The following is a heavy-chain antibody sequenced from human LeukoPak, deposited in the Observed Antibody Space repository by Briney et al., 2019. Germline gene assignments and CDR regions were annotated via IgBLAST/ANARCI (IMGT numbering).Heavy chain of an antibody. Sequence: ASVKVSCKASGGTFSSYAISWVRQAPGQGLEWMGWISAYNGNTNYAQKLQGRVTMTTDTSTSTAYMELRSLRSDDTAVYYCARLSSSSWDKKFDYWGQGTLVTVSS. CDR1: GGTFSSYA. CDR2: ISAYNGNT. J-gene: IGHJ4*02. D-gene: IGHD6-13*01. V-gene: IGHV1-18*01. CDR3: ARLSSSSWDKKFDY.